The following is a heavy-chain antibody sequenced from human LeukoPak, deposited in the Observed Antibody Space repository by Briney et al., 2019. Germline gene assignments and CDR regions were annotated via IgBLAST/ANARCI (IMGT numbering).Heavy chain of an antibody. J-gene: IGHJ4*02. Sequence: SETLSLTCAVYGGSFSGYYWSWIRQPPGKGLEWIGEINHSGSTNYNPSLKSRVTISVDTSKNQFSLKLSSVTAADTAVYYCARGGPLPSIVGAIDYWGQGTLVTVSS. CDR2: INHSGST. CDR1: GGSFSGYY. D-gene: IGHD1-26*01. V-gene: IGHV4-34*01. CDR3: ARGGPLPSIVGAIDY.